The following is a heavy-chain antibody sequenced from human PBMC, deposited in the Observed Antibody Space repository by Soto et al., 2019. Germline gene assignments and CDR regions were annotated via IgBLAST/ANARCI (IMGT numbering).Heavy chain of an antibody. D-gene: IGHD5-12*01. V-gene: IGHV1-8*01. Sequence: QVQLVQSGAEVKKPGASVKVSCKASGYTFTSYDINWVRQATGQGLEWMGWMNPNSGNTGYAQKFQGRVTMTRNTSESTAYMKLIRLICEGPAVFYCAREMYGGFFDSWGQGTLVTVSS. J-gene: IGHJ4*02. CDR1: GYTFTSYD. CDR3: AREMYGGFFDS. CDR2: MNPNSGNT.